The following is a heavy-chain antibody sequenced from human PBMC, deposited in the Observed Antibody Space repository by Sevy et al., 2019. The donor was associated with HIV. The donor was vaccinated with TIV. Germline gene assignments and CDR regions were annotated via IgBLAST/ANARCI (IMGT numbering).Heavy chain of an antibody. D-gene: IGHD3-3*01. J-gene: IGHJ4*02. CDR2: IYTGGGT. Sequence: GGSLRLSCAASGFIVTSHYMAWVRQAPGKGLEWVSSIYTGGGTYYADSVKGRFTISMDNSKNTLYLQINSLSAEDTAFYYCARVPRYDEPYYFDYWGQGALVTVSS. CDR3: ARVPRYDEPYYFDY. CDR1: GFIVTSHY. V-gene: IGHV3-53*01.